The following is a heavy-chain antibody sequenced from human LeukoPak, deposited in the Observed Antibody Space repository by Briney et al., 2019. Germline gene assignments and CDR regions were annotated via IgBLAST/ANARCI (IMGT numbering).Heavy chain of an antibody. Sequence: SQTLSLTCTVSGGSISSGSYYWSWIRQPAGKGLEWIGRIYTSGSTNYNPSLKSRVTISVDTSKNQFSLKLSSVTAADTAVYYCARATGTYFDYWGQGTLVTVSS. J-gene: IGHJ4*02. V-gene: IGHV4-61*02. CDR3: ARATGTYFDY. CDR2: IYTSGST. D-gene: IGHD6-13*01. CDR1: GGSISSGSYY.